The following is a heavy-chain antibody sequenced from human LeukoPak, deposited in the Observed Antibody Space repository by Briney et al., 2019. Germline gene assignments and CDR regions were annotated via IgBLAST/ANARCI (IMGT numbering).Heavy chain of an antibody. Sequence: SETLSLICTVSGYSISSHYWTWIRQSAGKGLEWIGQVSPSGTTRYNPSLERRLTMSIDTSTNHCSLNLRSVTAADTAVYYCARGLEAHSDFENCFDPWGQGTLVTVSS. CDR1: GYSISSHY. CDR3: ARGLEAHSDFENCFDP. CDR2: VSPSGTT. D-gene: IGHD5-18*01. V-gene: IGHV4-4*07. J-gene: IGHJ5*02.